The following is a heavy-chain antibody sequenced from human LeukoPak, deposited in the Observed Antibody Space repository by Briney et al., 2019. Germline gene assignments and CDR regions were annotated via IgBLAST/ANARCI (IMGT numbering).Heavy chain of an antibody. J-gene: IGHJ4*02. CDR3: AKDLWDYVFSYDFDY. Sequence: GGSLRLSCAASGFTFSSYGMHWVRQAPGKGLEWVAVISYDGSNKYYADSVKGRFTIPRDNSKNTLYLQMNSLRAEDTAVYYCAKDLWDYVFSYDFDYWGQGTLVTVSS. CDR1: GFTFSSYG. CDR2: ISYDGSNK. V-gene: IGHV3-30*18. D-gene: IGHD4-17*01.